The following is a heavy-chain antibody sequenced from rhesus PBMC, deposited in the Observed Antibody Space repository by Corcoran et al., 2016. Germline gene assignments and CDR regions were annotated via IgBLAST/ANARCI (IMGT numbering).Heavy chain of an antibody. CDR3: ASGYLIDY. CDR1: GGSISSSY. J-gene: IGHJ4*01. V-gene: IGHV4-169*01. CDR2: IYGRGSST. Sequence: QLQLQESGPGLVTPSETLSVTCAVSGGSISSSYWSWIRQAPGKGLEWIGYIYGRGSSTNYNPSLKSRVTLSVDTSKNQLSLKLSSVTAADTAVYYCASGYLIDYWGQGVLVTVSS. D-gene: IGHD2-27*01.